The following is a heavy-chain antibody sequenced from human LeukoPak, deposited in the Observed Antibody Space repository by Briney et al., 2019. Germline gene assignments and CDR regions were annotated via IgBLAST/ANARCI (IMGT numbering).Heavy chain of an antibody. V-gene: IGHV3-23*01. CDR1: EFTFSSFD. D-gene: IGHD3-22*01. CDR2: ISGSGDNT. CDR3: AKGSYYDSSGSFYFDY. Sequence: GGSPRLSCAASEFTFSSFDMSWVRQAPGKGLEWISGISGSGDNTYYADSVKGRFTISRDNSKNTLYVQVNSLGTEDTAAYYCAKGSYYDSSGSFYFDYWGQGTLVTVSS. J-gene: IGHJ4*02.